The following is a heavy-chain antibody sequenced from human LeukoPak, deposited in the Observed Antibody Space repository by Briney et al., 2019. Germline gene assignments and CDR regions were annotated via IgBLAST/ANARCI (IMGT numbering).Heavy chain of an antibody. CDR3: ARGVDRIRGYYFDY. D-gene: IGHD5-12*01. CDR2: ISTSSSFL. J-gene: IGHJ4*02. Sequence: PGGSLRLSCAASGFTFSRYSMNWVRQAPGKGLEWVSSISTSSSFLYYADSVKGRFTISRDNAKNSLYLQMNSLRAEDTAVYYCARGVDRIRGYYFDYWGQGTLVTVSS. V-gene: IGHV3-21*01. CDR1: GFTFSRYS.